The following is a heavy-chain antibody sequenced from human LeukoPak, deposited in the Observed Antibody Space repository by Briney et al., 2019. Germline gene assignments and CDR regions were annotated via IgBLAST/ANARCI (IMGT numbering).Heavy chain of an antibody. J-gene: IGHJ4*02. V-gene: IGHV3-23*01. CDR2: ISGSGGST. CDR1: GFTFSSHA. Sequence: SGGSLRLSCAASGFTFSSHAMSWVRQAPGKGLEWVSAISGSGGSTYYADSVKGRFTISRDNSKNTLYLQMNSLRAEDTSVYYCAKDWMYSSSSSYYFDYWGQGTLVTVAS. D-gene: IGHD6-6*01. CDR3: AKDWMYSSSSSYYFDY.